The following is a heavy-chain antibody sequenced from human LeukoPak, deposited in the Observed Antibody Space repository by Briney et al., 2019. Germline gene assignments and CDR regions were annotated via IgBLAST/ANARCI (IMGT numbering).Heavy chain of an antibody. J-gene: IGHJ4*02. V-gene: IGHV3-30-3*01. CDR2: ISYDGSNK. D-gene: IGHD2-21*01. Sequence: GGSLRLSCAASGFTFSSYAMHWVRQAPGKGLEWVAVISYDGSNKYYADSVKGRFTISRDNSKNTLYLQMNSLRAEVTAVYYCARGVIRLPPHDYWGQGTLVTVSS. CDR3: ARGVIRLPPHDY. CDR1: GFTFSSYA.